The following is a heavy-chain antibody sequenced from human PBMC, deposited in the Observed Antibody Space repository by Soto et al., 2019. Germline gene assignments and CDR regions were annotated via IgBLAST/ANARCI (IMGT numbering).Heavy chain of an antibody. CDR2: IYSGGST. Sequence: GGSLRLSCAASGFTVSSNYMSWVRQAPGKGLEWGSVIYSGGSTYYADSVKGTFTISRDNSKNTLYLQMNSLRAEDTAVYYCARDQIKYYDILTGSAYYYYGMDVWGQGTTVTVSS. J-gene: IGHJ6*02. D-gene: IGHD3-9*01. CDR3: ARDQIKYYDILTGSAYYYYGMDV. CDR1: GFTVSSNY. V-gene: IGHV3-66*01.